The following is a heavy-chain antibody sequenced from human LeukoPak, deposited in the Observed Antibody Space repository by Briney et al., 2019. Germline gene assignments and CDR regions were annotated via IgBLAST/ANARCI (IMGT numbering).Heavy chain of an antibody. Sequence: PGGSLRLSCAASGFTFSNFAMHWVRQAPGKGLEWVAGISYDAGKTYYADSVRGRFTISRDTSKNTLYLQMNGLRAEDTAVYYCARDRGRSATYFNYWGQGTLVTVSS. CDR1: GFTFSNFA. J-gene: IGHJ4*02. V-gene: IGHV3-30*04. D-gene: IGHD3-16*01. CDR3: ARDRGRSATYFNY. CDR2: ISYDAGKT.